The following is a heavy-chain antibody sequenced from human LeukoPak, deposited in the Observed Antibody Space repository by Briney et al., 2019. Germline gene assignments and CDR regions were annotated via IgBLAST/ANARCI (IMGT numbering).Heavy chain of an antibody. Sequence: PGGSLRLSCAASGFTFSSYWMSWVCQAPGKGLEWVANIKQDGSEKYYVDSVKGRFTISRDNAKNSLYLQMNSLRAEDTAVYYCARDRYCSGGSCYLPFDYWGQGTLVTVSS. CDR1: GFTFSSYW. J-gene: IGHJ4*02. CDR3: ARDRYCSGGSCYLPFDY. V-gene: IGHV3-7*01. D-gene: IGHD2-15*01. CDR2: IKQDGSEK.